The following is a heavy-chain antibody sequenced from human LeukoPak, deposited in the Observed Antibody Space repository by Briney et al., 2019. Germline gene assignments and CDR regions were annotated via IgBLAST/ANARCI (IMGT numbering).Heavy chain of an antibody. V-gene: IGHV3-72*01. Sequence: PGGSLRLSCAASGFTFSSYSMHWVRQAPGKGLEWVGRTRNKANNYTTEYAASVKGRFTISRDDSRNSLYLQMNSLRAEDTALYYCAKDRITVNPYYFDYWGQGTLVTVSS. J-gene: IGHJ4*02. CDR3: AKDRITVNPYYFDY. CDR2: TRNKANNYTT. D-gene: IGHD1-20*01. CDR1: GFTFSSYS.